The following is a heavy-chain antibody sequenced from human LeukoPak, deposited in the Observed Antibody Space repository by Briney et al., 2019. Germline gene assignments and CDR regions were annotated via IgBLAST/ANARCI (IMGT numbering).Heavy chain of an antibody. Sequence: GGSLRLSCAASGFTFSSYEMNWVRHAPGKGLEWVSYISSSGGAIYYADSVKGRFTISRDNAKNSLYLQMNSLRAEDTAVYYCARAVLYYYYGMDVWGQGTTVTLSS. V-gene: IGHV3-48*03. CDR1: GFTFSSYE. J-gene: IGHJ6*02. CDR2: ISSSGGAI. CDR3: ARAVLYYYYGMDV.